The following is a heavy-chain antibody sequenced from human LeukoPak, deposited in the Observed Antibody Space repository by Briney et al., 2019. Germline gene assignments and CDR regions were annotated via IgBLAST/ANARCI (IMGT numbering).Heavy chain of an antibody. CDR2: ISGSGGST. Sequence: PGGSLRLSCAASGFSFSDYYMSWVRQAPGKGLEWVSAISGSGGSTYYADSVKGRFTISRDNSKNTVYLQMNSLRAEDTAVYYCSKLNDYTPDWGQGTLVTVSS. J-gene: IGHJ4*02. CDR1: GFSFSDYY. D-gene: IGHD4-11*01. V-gene: IGHV3-23*01. CDR3: SKLNDYTPD.